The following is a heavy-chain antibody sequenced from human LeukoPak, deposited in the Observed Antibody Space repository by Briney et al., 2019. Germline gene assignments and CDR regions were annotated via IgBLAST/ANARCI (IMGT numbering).Heavy chain of an antibody. CDR2: IYYSGST. CDR1: GGSISSGDYY. CDR3: ARDRVPLWFGVFDY. V-gene: IGHV4-30-4*01. Sequence: SETLSLTCTVSGGSISSGDYYWSWIRQPPGKGLEWIGYIYYSGSTYYNPSLKSRVTISVDTSKNQFSLKLSSVTAADTAVYYCARDRVPLWFGVFDYWGQGTLVTVSS. J-gene: IGHJ4*02. D-gene: IGHD3-10*01.